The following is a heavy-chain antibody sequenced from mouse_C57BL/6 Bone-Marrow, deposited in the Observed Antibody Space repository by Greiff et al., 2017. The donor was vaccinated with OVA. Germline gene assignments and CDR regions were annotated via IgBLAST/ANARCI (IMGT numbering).Heavy chain of an antibody. CDR1: GYTFTSYT. J-gene: IGHJ2*01. V-gene: IGHV1-4*01. CDR2: INPSSGYT. CDR3: ARSCPDYFCY. Sequence: VKLVESGADLARPGASVKMSCKASGYTFTSYTMHWVKQRPGQGLEWIGYINPSSGYTRYHQTFKDKATLTADKSSRTPYMQLSSLTSEDSAVYYCARSCPDYFCYGDQGTAPTVS.